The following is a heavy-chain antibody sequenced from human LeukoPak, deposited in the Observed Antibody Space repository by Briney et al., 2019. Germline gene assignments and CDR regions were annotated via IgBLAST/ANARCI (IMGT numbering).Heavy chain of an antibody. D-gene: IGHD6-19*01. Sequence: SQTLSVTCAISGDSVSSNTAAWNWIRQSPSGGLEWLGRTYYRSKWYKDYAVSVKSRITINADTSKNQFSLQLNSVTPEDAAVYYCARVSDFSGWFDYWGQGTLVTVSS. CDR3: ARVSDFSGWFDY. J-gene: IGHJ4*02. V-gene: IGHV6-1*01. CDR1: GDSVSSNTAA. CDR2: TYYRSKWYK.